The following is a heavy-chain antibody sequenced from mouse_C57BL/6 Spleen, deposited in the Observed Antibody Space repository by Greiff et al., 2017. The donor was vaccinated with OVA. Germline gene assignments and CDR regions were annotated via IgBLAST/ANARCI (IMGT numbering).Heavy chain of an antibody. J-gene: IGHJ4*01. CDR1: GYTFTSYW. CDR2: INPSDSDT. V-gene: IGHV1-74*01. Sequence: VQLQQPGAELVKPGASVKVSCKASGYTFTSYWMHWVKQRPGQGLEWIGRINPSDSDTNYNQKLKGKATLTVDKSYSTAYMQLSRLTTENSSVYSCAIGLTGKDYYAMDYWGQGTSVTVSS. CDR3: AIGLTGKDYYAMDY. D-gene: IGHD4-1*01.